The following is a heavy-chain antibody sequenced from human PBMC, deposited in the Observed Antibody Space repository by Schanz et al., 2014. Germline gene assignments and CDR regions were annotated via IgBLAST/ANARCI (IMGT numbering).Heavy chain of an antibody. CDR1: GYSINTSDW. CDR3: ASKGLTTDAFDI. V-gene: IGHV4-28*07. J-gene: IGHJ3*02. CDR2: IYYSGST. D-gene: IGHD2-8*01. Sequence: QVPLQESGPGLVKPSDTLSLTCAVSGYSINTSDWWGWIRQPPGKGLEWIGYIYYSGSTYYNPSLKSRVTMSVDTSKNQFSLKLRSVTAVDTAVYYCASKGLTTDAFDIWGQGTMVTVSS.